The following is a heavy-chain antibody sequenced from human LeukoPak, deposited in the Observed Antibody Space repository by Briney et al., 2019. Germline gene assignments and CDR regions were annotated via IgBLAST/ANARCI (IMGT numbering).Heavy chain of an antibody. CDR1: GFTVSSNY. Sequence: GGSLRVSCAASGFTVSSNYMSWVRQAPGNGLEWVSVIYSGGSTYYADSVKGRFTISRHNSKNTLYLQMNSLRAEDTAVYYCARGYYDFWSGYRYEYFQHWGQGTLVTVSS. CDR3: ARGYYDFWSGYRYEYFQH. J-gene: IGHJ1*01. V-gene: IGHV3-53*04. D-gene: IGHD3-3*01. CDR2: IYSGGST.